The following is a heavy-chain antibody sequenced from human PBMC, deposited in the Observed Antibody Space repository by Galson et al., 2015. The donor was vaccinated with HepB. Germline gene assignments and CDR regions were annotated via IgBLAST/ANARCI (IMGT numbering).Heavy chain of an antibody. V-gene: IGHV3-7*03. Sequence: SLRLSCAASGFTFSSYWMNWVRQAPGKGLEWVAHINQDGSSKYYVDSVTGRFTISRDNAKDSVYLQLDSLRAEDTAVYYCARRISLVRGIITTPDYYYGMDVWGQGTTVTVAS. CDR2: INQDGSSK. J-gene: IGHJ6*02. CDR3: ARRISLVRGIITTPDYYYGMDV. CDR1: GFTFSSYW. D-gene: IGHD3-10*01.